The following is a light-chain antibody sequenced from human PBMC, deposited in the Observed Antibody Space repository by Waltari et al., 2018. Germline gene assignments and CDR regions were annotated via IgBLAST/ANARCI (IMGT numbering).Light chain of an antibody. CDR2: YKSDSDK. J-gene: IGLJ3*02. CDR3: MMWHSSSWV. CDR1: SDINVGTYR. V-gene: IGLV5-45*02. Sequence: QAVLTQPSSLSASPGTSASLTCTLRSDINVGTYRLYWYQQKAGSPPQFLLRYKSDSDKQLGSGVTSRFSGFIDASANAGILLISGLQSDDEADYYCMMWHSSSWVFGGGTKLTVL.